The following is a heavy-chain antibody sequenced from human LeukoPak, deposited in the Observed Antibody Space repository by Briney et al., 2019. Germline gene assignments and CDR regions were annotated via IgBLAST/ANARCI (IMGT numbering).Heavy chain of an antibody. CDR2: ISSSANYM. D-gene: IGHD3-3*01. Sequence: GGSLRLSCAASGFTFSSYSMNWVRQAPGKGLEWVSSISSSANYMYYADSVKGRFTISRDNAKNSLNLQMNSLRAEDTAVYYCAGGYYDFWSGYSNWFDPWGQGTLVTVSS. J-gene: IGHJ5*02. V-gene: IGHV3-21*01. CDR3: AGGYYDFWSGYSNWFDP. CDR1: GFTFSSYS.